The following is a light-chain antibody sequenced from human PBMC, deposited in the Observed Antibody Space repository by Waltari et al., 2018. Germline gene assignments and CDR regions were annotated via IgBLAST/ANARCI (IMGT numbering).Light chain of an antibody. CDR1: SPNIGAGYD. J-gene: IGLJ2*01. V-gene: IGLV1-40*01. Sequence: QSVLTQPPSVSGAPGQRITISCTGTSPNIGAGYDVHWYLQLPGTAPKLLLLGNNNRPSGVPDRFSASKSDTSASLAITGLQAEDEADYYCQSYDSSLSGVIFGGGTKLTVL. CDR3: QSYDSSLSGVI. CDR2: GNN.